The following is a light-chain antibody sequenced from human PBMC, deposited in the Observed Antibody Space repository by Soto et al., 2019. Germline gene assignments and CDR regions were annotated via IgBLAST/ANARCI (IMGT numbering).Light chain of an antibody. J-gene: IGKJ1*01. V-gene: IGKV1-5*01. Sequence: DIQMTQSPSTLSASVGDRVTITCRASQSVNSWLAWYQQKPGKAPKLLIYDASSLRVGAPSRFSGSGSGTEFTLTISSLQPDDFATYYCQQYNRYSRTFGQGTKVETK. CDR2: DAS. CDR3: QQYNRYSRT. CDR1: QSVNSW.